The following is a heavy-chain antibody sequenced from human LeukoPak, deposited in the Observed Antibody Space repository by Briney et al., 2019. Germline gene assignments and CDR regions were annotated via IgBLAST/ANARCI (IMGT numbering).Heavy chain of an antibody. CDR3: ARLRRGSSGYYRYYYYYYMDV. CDR1: GGSFSGYY. D-gene: IGHD3-22*01. Sequence: PSETLSLTCAVYGGSFSGYYWSWIREPPGKGLEWSGGVNHSGSTNYNPSLKSRVTISVETSKNQFSLKLRSVTAADTAVYYCARLRRGSSGYYRYYYYYYMDVWGKGTTVTISS. V-gene: IGHV4-34*01. CDR2: VNHSGST. J-gene: IGHJ6*03.